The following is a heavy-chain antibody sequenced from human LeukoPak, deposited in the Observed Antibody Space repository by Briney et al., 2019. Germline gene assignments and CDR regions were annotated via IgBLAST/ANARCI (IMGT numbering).Heavy chain of an antibody. CDR2: INPSGGST. CDR1: GYTFTSYY. CDR3: ARRPALLWFGESPYYYYYMDV. Sequence: ASVKVSCKASGYTFTSYYMHWVRQAPGQGLEWMGIINPSGGSTSYAQKFQGRVTMTRDMSTSTVYMELSSLRSEDTAVYYCARRPALLWFGESPYYYYYMDVWGKGTTVTISS. J-gene: IGHJ6*03. D-gene: IGHD3-10*01. V-gene: IGHV1-46*01.